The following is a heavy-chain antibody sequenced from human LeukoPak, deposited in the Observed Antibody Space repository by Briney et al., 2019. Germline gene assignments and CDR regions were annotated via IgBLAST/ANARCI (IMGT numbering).Heavy chain of an antibody. CDR1: GGSISSYY. Sequence: SETLSLTCTVSGGSISSYYWSWIRQPAGKGLEWIGRIYTSGSTNYNPSLTSRVTMSVDTSKNQFSLKLSSVTAADTAVYYCAREGEDIVVVPAAMSGWFDPWGQGTLVTVSS. J-gene: IGHJ5*02. CDR2: IYTSGST. D-gene: IGHD2-2*01. CDR3: AREGEDIVVVPAAMSGWFDP. V-gene: IGHV4-4*07.